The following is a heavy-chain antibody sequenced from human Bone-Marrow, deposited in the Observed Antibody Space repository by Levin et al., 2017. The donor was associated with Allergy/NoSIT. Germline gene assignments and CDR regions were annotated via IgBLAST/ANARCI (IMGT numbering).Heavy chain of an antibody. J-gene: IGHJ3*01. V-gene: IGHV1-2*01. Sequence: GASVKVSCEASGYIFTDNYKHWGQQAPGQGLEWREGVNPKTGGPHNIQKFGGRATRPRDAPLSTVDMELSRLTSDDTAVYFCAILTHYYDSSGPHSFDVWGQGTMVTVTS. CDR3: AILTHYYDSSGPHSFDV. D-gene: IGHD3-22*01. CDR2: VNPKTGGP. CDR1: GYIFTDNY.